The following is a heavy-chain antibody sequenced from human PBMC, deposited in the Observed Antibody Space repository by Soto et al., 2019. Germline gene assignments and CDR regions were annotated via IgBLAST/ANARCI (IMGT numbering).Heavy chain of an antibody. CDR3: ATDTPYGSGNHDY. CDR2: FDPEDGET. D-gene: IGHD3-10*01. CDR1: RYNLTELS. J-gene: IGHJ4*02. Sequence: ASVKVSCKVSRYNLTELSMHRVRQAPGKGLEWMGGFDPEDGETIYAQKFQGRVTMTEDTSTDTAYMELSSLRSEDTAVYYCATDTPYGSGNHDYWGQGTLVTVSS. V-gene: IGHV1-24*01.